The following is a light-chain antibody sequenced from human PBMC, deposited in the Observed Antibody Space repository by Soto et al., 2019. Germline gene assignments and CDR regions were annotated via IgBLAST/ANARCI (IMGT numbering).Light chain of an antibody. CDR2: DVS. CDR1: SSAVGGYKY. V-gene: IGLV2-8*01. J-gene: IGLJ3*02. CDR3: SSSAGNNNLV. Sequence: QSALTQPPSASGSPGQSVTISCTGTSSAVGGYKYVSWYQQHPGTAPTLMIYDVSERPSGVPDRFSGSKSGNTASLTVSGLQAEDEAGYDGSSSAGNNNLVFGGGTKLTVI.